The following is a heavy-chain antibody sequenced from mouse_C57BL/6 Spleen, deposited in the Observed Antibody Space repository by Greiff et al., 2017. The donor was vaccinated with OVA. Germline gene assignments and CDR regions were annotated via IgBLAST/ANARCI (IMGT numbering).Heavy chain of an antibody. J-gene: IGHJ1*03. CDR3: ARFYGSSYWYFDV. CDR2: INPGSGGT. CDR1: GYAFTNYL. Sequence: VQLQQSGAELVRPGTSVKVSCKASGYAFTNYLIEWVKQRPGQGLEWIGVINPGSGGTNYNEKFKSKATLTVDKPSSTAYMQLSSLTSEDSAVYYCARFYGSSYWYFDVWGTGTTVTVSS. V-gene: IGHV1-54*01. D-gene: IGHD1-1*01.